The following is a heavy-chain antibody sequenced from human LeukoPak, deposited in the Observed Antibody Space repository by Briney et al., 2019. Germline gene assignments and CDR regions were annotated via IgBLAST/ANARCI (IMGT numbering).Heavy chain of an antibody. V-gene: IGHV3-33*01. Sequence: GRSLRLSCSASGFTFSSYGMHWVRQAPGKGLEWVAGIWYDGSNKYYADSVKGRFTISRDNSKNTLYLQMNRLRAEHTAVYYCARGRTSSILTTGLDYWGQGTLVTVSS. J-gene: IGHJ4*02. CDR1: GFTFSSYG. CDR3: ARGRTSSILTTGLDY. CDR2: IWYDGSNK. D-gene: IGHD6-13*01.